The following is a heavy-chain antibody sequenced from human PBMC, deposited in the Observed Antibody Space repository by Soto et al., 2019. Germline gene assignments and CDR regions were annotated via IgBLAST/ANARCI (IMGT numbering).Heavy chain of an antibody. CDR3: ARDSDASVTH. Sequence: GASVKVSCKASGYTFTSYVIHWLRQAPGQGLEWMAWINAGNGDTKYSQKFQGRVTVTRDTSASTVYMELSSLRSEDTAVYYCARDSDASVTHWGQGTLVTVSS. CDR2: INAGNGDT. D-gene: IGHD4-17*01. V-gene: IGHV1-3*01. J-gene: IGHJ4*02. CDR1: GYTFTSYV.